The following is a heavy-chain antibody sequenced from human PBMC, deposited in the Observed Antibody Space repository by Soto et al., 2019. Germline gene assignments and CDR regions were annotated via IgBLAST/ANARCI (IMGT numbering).Heavy chain of an antibody. CDR3: VRDRYGSSGDFYFDPN. V-gene: IGHV3-7*01. J-gene: IGHJ4*02. Sequence: GGSLRLSCAASGFTFTTYWMSWVRQAPGKGLEWVANIRQDGSEKYYVDSVKGRFTISRDNAKNSLSLQMNSLRVEDTAVYYCVRDRYGSSGDFYFDPNWGQGTLVTVSS. D-gene: IGHD6-19*01. CDR2: IRQDGSEK. CDR1: GFTFTTYW.